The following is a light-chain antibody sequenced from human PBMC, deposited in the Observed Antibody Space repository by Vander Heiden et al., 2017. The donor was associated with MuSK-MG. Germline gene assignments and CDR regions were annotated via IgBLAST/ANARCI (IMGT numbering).Light chain of an antibody. J-gene: IGLJ2*01. V-gene: IGLV6-57*01. CDR2: EDN. CDR1: SGSIASNY. Sequence: NFMLTQPHSVSESPGKTVTISCTRSSGSIASNYVQWYQQRPGSSPTTVIYEDNQRPSGVPDRFSGSIDSSSTSASLTISGLKTEDEAYYYCQSYDSSNQVVFGGGTKLTVL. CDR3: QSYDSSNQVV.